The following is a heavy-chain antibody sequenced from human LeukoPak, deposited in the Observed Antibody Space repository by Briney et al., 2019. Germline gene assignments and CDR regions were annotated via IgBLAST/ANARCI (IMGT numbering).Heavy chain of an antibody. Sequence: GGSLRLSCAASGFTFSVYSMNWVRQAPGKGLEWVSYISSSSSTIYYADSVKGRFTISRDNAKNSLYLQMNSLRAEDTAVYYCARELAVPATGYWGQGTLVTVSS. D-gene: IGHD2-15*01. J-gene: IGHJ4*02. CDR3: ARELAVPATGY. CDR1: GFTFSVYS. V-gene: IGHV3-48*04. CDR2: ISSSSSTI.